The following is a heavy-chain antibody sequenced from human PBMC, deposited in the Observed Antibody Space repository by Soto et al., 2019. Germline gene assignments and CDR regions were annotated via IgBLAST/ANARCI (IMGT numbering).Heavy chain of an antibody. J-gene: IGHJ4*02. CDR1: GFTFSKYW. CDR3: AREVYHYDLWSGYGY. CDR2: IKKDGSQK. D-gene: IGHD3-3*01. Sequence: EVQLLESGGGLVQPGGSLRLSCAASGFTFSKYWMNWVRQAPGKWLERVANIKKDGSQKSYVDYVKGRFTISRDNAKNSLYGPVNSLRDEDTAVYYCAREVYHYDLWSGYGYWGQGAMVTVSS. V-gene: IGHV3-7*01.